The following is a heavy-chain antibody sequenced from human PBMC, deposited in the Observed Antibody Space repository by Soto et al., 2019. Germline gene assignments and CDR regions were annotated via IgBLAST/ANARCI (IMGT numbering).Heavy chain of an antibody. D-gene: IGHD3-9*01. CDR3: AGRTGYPFDY. Sequence: EVQLLESGGGLVQPGGSLRLSCAASGFIFSNYAMHWVRQAPGKGLEWVSAVGGNGLATYYADSVKGRFTNSRDNSKNTLYLQMNSLRAEDTAVYYCAGRTGYPFDYWGQGTLVTVSS. CDR1: GFIFSNYA. J-gene: IGHJ4*02. V-gene: IGHV3-23*01. CDR2: VGGNGLAT.